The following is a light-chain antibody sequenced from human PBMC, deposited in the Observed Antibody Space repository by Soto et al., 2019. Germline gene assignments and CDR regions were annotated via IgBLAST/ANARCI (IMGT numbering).Light chain of an antibody. CDR2: EVS. Sequence: QSVLTQPASVSGSPGQSIAISCTGSSSDVGIYNYVSWYQQHPGKVPKLIIYEVSNRPSGVSNRFSGSKSGNTASLTISGLQAEDEADYYCSSYTDSSNYVFGTGTKVTVL. V-gene: IGLV2-14*01. J-gene: IGLJ1*01. CDR3: SSYTDSSNYV. CDR1: SSDVGIYNY.